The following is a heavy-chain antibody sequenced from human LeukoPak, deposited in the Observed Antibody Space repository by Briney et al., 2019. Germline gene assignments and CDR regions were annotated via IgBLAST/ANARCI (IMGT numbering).Heavy chain of an antibody. J-gene: IGHJ4*02. Sequence: GGSLRLSCAASGFTFSSYSMNWVRQAPGKGLEWVSSISSSSSYIYYADSVKGRFTISRDNAKNSLYLQMNSLRAEDTAVYYCANFEYSSSSEDYWGQGTLVTVSS. V-gene: IGHV3-21*01. CDR2: ISSSSSYI. CDR1: GFTFSSYS. CDR3: ANFEYSSSSEDY. D-gene: IGHD6-6*01.